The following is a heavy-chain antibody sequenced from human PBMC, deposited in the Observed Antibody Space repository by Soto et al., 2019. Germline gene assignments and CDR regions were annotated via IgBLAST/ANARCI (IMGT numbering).Heavy chain of an antibody. CDR2: ISPYNGNT. V-gene: IGHV1-18*04. CDR3: ARDQNFFDSSGYYDH. J-gene: IGHJ5*02. D-gene: IGHD3-22*01. CDR1: GYTFVSYG. Sequence: QIQQVQSAAEVKKPGASVKVSCKTSGYTFVSYGISWVRQAPGQGLEWMGWISPYNGNTNFAQRFRGRVTLTTDTSTDIVYMDLGSLKSDDTAVYYCARDQNFFDSSGYYDHWGQGTLITVSS.